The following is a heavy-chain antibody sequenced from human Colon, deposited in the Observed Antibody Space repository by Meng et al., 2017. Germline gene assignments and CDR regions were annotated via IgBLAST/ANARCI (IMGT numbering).Heavy chain of an antibody. J-gene: IGHJ4*02. Sequence: ASVKVSCKASGYIFTGYYIQWIRQAPGQGLESMGWINPNNGDTNSAQKFQGRVTMTRDTSNTTAYLELRNLRSDDTAVYYCARPLYSGNNRRGYLGYWGQGTLVTVSS. D-gene: IGHD5-12*01. CDR3: ARPLYSGNNRRGYLGY. V-gene: IGHV1-2*02. CDR1: GYIFTGYY. CDR2: INPNNGDT.